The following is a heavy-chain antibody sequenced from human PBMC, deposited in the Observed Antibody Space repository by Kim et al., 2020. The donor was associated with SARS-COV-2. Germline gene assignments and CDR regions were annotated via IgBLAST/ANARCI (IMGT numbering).Heavy chain of an antibody. V-gene: IGHV6-1*01. D-gene: IGHD6-13*01. CDR1: GDSVSSNSAA. Sequence: SQTLSLTCAISGDSVSSNSAAWNWIRQSPSRGLEWLGRTYYRSKWYNDYAVSVKSRITINPDTSKNQFSLQLNSVTPEDTAVYYCAREGVVAAAGTDYYYYGMDVWGQGTTVTVSS. CDR3: AREGVVAAAGTDYYYYGMDV. J-gene: IGHJ6*02. CDR2: TYYRSKWYN.